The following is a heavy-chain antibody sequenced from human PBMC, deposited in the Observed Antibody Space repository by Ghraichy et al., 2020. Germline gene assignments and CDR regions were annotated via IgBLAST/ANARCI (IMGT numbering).Heavy chain of an antibody. CDR3: ARDSRISGNTYAYYFSYMDV. D-gene: IGHD5-18*01. J-gene: IGHJ6*03. V-gene: IGHV3-64*01. Sequence: GGSLRLSCAVSGFTFSNHAMHWVRQAPGKRLEYVSAISSNGRSTYYANPVKGRFTISRDNSWNTLYLQMGSLRAEDMAVYYCARDSRISGNTYAYYFSYMDVWGRGTSVTVSS. CDR2: ISSNGRST. CDR1: GFTFSNHA.